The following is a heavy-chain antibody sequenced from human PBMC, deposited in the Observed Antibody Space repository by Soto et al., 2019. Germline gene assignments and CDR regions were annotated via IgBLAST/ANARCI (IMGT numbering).Heavy chain of an antibody. CDR3: ARRLTYDYSNYPWDY. CDR2: IYYSGST. D-gene: IGHD4-4*01. CDR1: GGSISSSSYY. J-gene: IGHJ4*02. Sequence: SETLSLTCTVSGGSISSSSYYWGWIRQPPGKGLEWIGSIYYSGSTYYNPSLKSRVTISVDTSKNQFSLKLSSVTAADTAVYYCARRLTYDYSNYPWDYWGQGTLVTVSS. V-gene: IGHV4-39*01.